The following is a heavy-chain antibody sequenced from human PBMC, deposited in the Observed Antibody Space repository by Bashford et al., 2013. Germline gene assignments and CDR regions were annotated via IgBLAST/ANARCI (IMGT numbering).Heavy chain of an antibody. CDR1: GFTFSGSA. CDR3: ARDFYGDYAIDS. Sequence: GGPVRLSCAASGFTFSGSAMHWVRQASGKGLEWVGRIRSKANSYATAYAASVKGRFTISRDNGENSLYLQMNSLRAEDTAIYYCARDFYGDYAIDSWGQGTLVTVSS. V-gene: IGHV3-73*01. CDR2: IRSKANSYAT. D-gene: IGHD4-17*01. J-gene: IGHJ4*02.